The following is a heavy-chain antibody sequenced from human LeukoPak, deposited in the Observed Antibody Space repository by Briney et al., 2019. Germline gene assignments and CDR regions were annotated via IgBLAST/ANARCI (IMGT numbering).Heavy chain of an antibody. Sequence: SETLSLTCTVSGGSISSYYWSWIRQPPGKGLEWIGYVYYSGTTNYSPSLKSRVTISVDTSKNQFSLKLSSVTAADTAVYFCARDPQGGTTSDAFDIWGQGTMVTVSS. CDR2: VYYSGTT. V-gene: IGHV4-59*01. CDR3: ARDPQGGTTSDAFDI. J-gene: IGHJ3*02. D-gene: IGHD1-1*01. CDR1: GGSISSYY.